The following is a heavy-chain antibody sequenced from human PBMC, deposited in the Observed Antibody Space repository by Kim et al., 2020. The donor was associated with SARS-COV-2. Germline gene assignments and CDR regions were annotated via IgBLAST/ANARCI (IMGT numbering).Heavy chain of an antibody. Sequence: GESLKISCKGSGYSFTSYWIGWVRQMPGKGLEWMGIIYPGDSDTRYSPSFQGQVTISADKSISTAYLQWSSLKASDTAMYYCARHITVAGTSPQDYYYYYGMDVWGQGTTVTVSS. J-gene: IGHJ6*02. D-gene: IGHD6-19*01. CDR2: IYPGDSDT. CDR1: GYSFTSYW. CDR3: ARHITVAGTSPQDYYYYYGMDV. V-gene: IGHV5-51*01.